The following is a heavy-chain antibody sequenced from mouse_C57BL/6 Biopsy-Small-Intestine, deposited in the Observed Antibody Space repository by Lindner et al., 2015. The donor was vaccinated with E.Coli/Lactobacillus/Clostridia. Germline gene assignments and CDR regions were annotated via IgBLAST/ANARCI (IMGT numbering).Heavy chain of an antibody. J-gene: IGHJ2*01. V-gene: IGHV1-81*01. CDR2: IYPRSGNT. CDR1: GYTFTRYG. CDR3: ARGGDYFDY. Sequence: VQLQESGAELARPGASVKLSCKASGYTFTRYGISWVKQRTGQGLEWIGEIYPRSGNTYYNEKFKGKATLTADKSSSTAYMELRSLTSEDSAIYYCARGGDYFDYWGQGTTLTVSS.